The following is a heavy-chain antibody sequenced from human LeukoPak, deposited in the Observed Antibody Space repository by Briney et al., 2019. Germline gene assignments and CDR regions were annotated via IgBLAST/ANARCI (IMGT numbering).Heavy chain of an antibody. Sequence: SETLSLTCTVSGDSISSSSYYWAWIRQSPGKGLEWIGSIYYSGTTYYNPSLKSRVTISVDTSRSQFSLKVGSVTAADTAVYYCARHRRYTTGSEEYDYWGQGNMATVSS. CDR1: GDSISSSSYY. CDR3: ARHRRYTTGSEEYDY. CDR2: IYYSGTT. D-gene: IGHD2-8*02. J-gene: IGHJ4*02. V-gene: IGHV4-39*01.